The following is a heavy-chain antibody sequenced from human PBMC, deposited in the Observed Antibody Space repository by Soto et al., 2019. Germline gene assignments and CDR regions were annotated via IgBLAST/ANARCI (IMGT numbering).Heavy chain of an antibody. D-gene: IGHD6-25*01. Sequence: GASVKVSCKASGGTFSSYAISWVRQAPGQGLEWMGGIIPIFGTANYAQKFQGRVTITADESTSTAYMELSSLRSEDTAVYYCARLEGGLYSSAPVYGMDVWGQGTTVPGSS. CDR1: GGTFSSYA. CDR2: IIPIFGTA. J-gene: IGHJ6*02. CDR3: ARLEGGLYSSAPVYGMDV. V-gene: IGHV1-69*13.